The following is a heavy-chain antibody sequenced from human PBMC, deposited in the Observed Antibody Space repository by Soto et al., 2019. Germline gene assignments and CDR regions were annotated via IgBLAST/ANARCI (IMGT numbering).Heavy chain of an antibody. J-gene: IGHJ6*02. CDR2: INSDGSST. D-gene: IGHD1-26*01. Sequence: PGGSMRLSCAASGFTFSSYWMHWVRQAPGKGLVWVSRINSDGSSTSYADSVKGRFTISRDNAKNTLYLQMNSLRAEDTAMYYCARRQSSSPYYYYGMDVWGQGTTVTVSS. CDR1: GFTFSSYW. V-gene: IGHV3-74*01. CDR3: ARRQSSSPYYYYGMDV.